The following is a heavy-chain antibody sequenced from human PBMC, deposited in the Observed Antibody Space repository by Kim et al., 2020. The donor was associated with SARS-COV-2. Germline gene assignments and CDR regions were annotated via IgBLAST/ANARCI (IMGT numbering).Heavy chain of an antibody. Sequence: GGSLRLSCAASGFTFSSYWMSWVRQAPGKGLEWVANIKQDGSEKYYVDSVKGRFTISRDNAKNSLYLQMNSLRAEDTAVYYCASEVWEFSWYSGYYYYYGMDVWGQGTTVTVSS. D-gene: IGHD6-13*01. J-gene: IGHJ6*02. CDR3: ASEVWEFSWYSGYYYYYGMDV. CDR2: IKQDGSEK. V-gene: IGHV3-7*03. CDR1: GFTFSSYW.